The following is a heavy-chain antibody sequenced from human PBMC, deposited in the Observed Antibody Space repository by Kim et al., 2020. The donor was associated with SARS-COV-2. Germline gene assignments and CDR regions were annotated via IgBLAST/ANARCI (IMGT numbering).Heavy chain of an antibody. V-gene: IGHV4-39*01. J-gene: IGHJ4*02. CDR3: ARHSRIVVVPAAILA. CDR2: IYYSGST. Sequence: SETLSLTCTVSGGSISSSSYYWGWIRQPPGQGLEWFGSIYYSGSTYYTPSLKSRVTISVDTSKNQFSLKLSAVTAADTAVYYCARHSRIVVVPAAILAWGQGTLVTVSS. CDR1: GGSISSSSYY. D-gene: IGHD2-2*01.